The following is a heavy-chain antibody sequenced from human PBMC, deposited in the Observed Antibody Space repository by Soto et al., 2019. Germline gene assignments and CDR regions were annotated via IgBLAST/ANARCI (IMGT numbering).Heavy chain of an antibody. D-gene: IGHD1-7*01. CDR2: IYYSGST. CDR1: GGSISSSSYY. Sequence: SETLSLTCTVSGGSISSSSYYWGWIRQPPGKGLEWIGSIYYSGSTYYNPSLKSRVTISVDTSKNQFSLKLSSVTAADTAVYYCARDKAPRITGTTWFDPWGQGTLVTVSS. V-gene: IGHV4-39*07. J-gene: IGHJ5*02. CDR3: ARDKAPRITGTTWFDP.